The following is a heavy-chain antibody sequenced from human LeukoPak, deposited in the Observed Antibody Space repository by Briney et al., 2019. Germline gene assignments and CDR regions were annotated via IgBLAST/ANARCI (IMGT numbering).Heavy chain of an antibody. CDR1: GGSISSYY. CDR2: IYTSGST. D-gene: IGHD2-15*01. Sequence: SETLSLTCTVSGGSISSYYWSWIRQPAGKGLEWIGRIYTSGSTNYNPSLKSRVTMSVDTSKNQFSLKLSSVTAADTAVYYCARGIVVVAATLLHYFDYWGQGTLVTVSS. J-gene: IGHJ4*02. CDR3: ARGIVVVAATLLHYFDY. V-gene: IGHV4-4*07.